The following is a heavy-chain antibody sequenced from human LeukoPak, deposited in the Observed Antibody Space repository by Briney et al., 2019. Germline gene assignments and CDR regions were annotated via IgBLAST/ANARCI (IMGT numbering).Heavy chain of an antibody. CDR2: IFHTGST. V-gene: IGHV4-38-2*02. Sequence: ASETLSLTCTVSGDSISSGNYWGWIRQPPGKGLEWIGSIFHTGSTYFNLSLKSRVTISVDTSKNQFSLRLSSVAAADTAVYYCARAVGYDEYFQHWGQGTLVTVSS. D-gene: IGHD1-1*01. CDR1: GDSISSGNY. J-gene: IGHJ1*01. CDR3: ARAVGYDEYFQH.